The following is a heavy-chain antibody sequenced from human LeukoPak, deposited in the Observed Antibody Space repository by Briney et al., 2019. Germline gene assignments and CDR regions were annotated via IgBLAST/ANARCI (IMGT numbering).Heavy chain of an antibody. CDR2: ISSSSSYI. CDR1: GFTFSSYS. Sequence: GGSLRLSCAASGFTFSSYSMNWVRQAPGKGLEWVSSISSSSSYIYYADSMKGRFTLSRDNAKNSLYLQMKSLRAEDTAVYYCARDSDMVRGNDDAFDIWGQGTMVTVSS. J-gene: IGHJ3*02. CDR3: ARDSDMVRGNDDAFDI. D-gene: IGHD3-10*01. V-gene: IGHV3-21*01.